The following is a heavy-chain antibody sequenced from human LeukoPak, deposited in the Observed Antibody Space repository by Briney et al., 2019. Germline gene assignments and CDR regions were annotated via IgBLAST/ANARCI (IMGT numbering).Heavy chain of an antibody. CDR3: ATSGWYLLPGVY. J-gene: IGHJ4*02. D-gene: IGHD6-19*01. CDR2: IYHSGRT. Sequence: SETLSLTCTVSGGSISSSSYYWGWIRQPPGKGLEWIGSIYHSGRTFYNPSLKSRVTISVDTSKNQFSLKLSSVTAADTAVYYCATSGWYLLPGVYWGQGTLVTVSS. V-gene: IGHV4-39*01. CDR1: GGSISSSSYY.